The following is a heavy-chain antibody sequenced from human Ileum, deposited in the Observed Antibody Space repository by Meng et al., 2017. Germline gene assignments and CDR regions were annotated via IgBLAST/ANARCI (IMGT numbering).Heavy chain of an antibody. CDR3: ARVTTSTTGGGY. J-gene: IGHJ4*02. Sequence: SETLSLTCAVCGYSISSGHYWGWIRQPPGKGLEWIGTIYHSGNSYYNPSLKSRLTISVDTSKNQFPLRLTSVTASDTAVYYCARVTTSTTGGGYWVQGTLVTVSS. CDR2: IYHSGNS. D-gene: IGHD1-1*01. V-gene: IGHV4-38-2*01. CDR1: GYSISSGHY.